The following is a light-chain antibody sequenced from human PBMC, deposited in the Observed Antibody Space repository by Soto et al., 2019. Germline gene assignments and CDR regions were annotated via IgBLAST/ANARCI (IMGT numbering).Light chain of an antibody. CDR1: QTVSRN. Sequence: EIVMTQSPATLSVSPGERVTFSCRASQTVSRNVAWYQQRPGQAPRLLIFDALRRATGISDRFSGSGSGTEVTLTISSLQSEDFAAYYCQQYNSWPPFTFGQGTKVEIK. J-gene: IGKJ2*01. V-gene: IGKV3D-15*01. CDR3: QQYNSWPPFT. CDR2: DAL.